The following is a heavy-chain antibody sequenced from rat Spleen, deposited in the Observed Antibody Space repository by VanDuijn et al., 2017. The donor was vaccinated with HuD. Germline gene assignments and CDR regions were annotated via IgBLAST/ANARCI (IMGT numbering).Heavy chain of an antibody. V-gene: IGHV5-58*01. CDR1: GFTFSSYW. J-gene: IGHJ4*01. CDR3: AKDQGGPRGVMDA. CDR2: INTDGCST. Sequence: EVQLVETGGGLVQPGRSLKLPCVASGFTFSSYWMYWIRQAPGKGLEWVSSINTDGCSTYYPDSVKGRFTISRDNAENTVDLQMNSLRSEDTATYYCAKDQGGPRGVMDAWGQGASVTVSS.